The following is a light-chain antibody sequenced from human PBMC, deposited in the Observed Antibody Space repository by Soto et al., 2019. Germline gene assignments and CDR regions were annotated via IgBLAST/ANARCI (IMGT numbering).Light chain of an antibody. Sequence: QSALTQPASVSGSPGQSITISCTGSSSDIGGFNYVSWYQQHPGKAPQLLIYDVSYRPSGISDRFSGSKSGNTASLTISGLEAEDEADYYCSSYGASSTVFGGGTKLTVL. CDR1: SSDIGGFNY. V-gene: IGLV2-14*03. CDR3: SSYGASSTV. J-gene: IGLJ2*01. CDR2: DVS.